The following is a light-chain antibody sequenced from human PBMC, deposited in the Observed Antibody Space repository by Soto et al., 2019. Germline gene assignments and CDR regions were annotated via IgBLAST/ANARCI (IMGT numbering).Light chain of an antibody. CDR3: QQRSNWPGT. J-gene: IGKJ1*01. V-gene: IGKV3-11*01. CDR1: QSVSSY. Sequence: EIVLTQSPATLSLSPGERATLSCRASQSVSSYLAWYQQEPGQAPRLLIYDASNRAPGIPARFSGSGSGTDFTLAISSLEPEDFAVYYCQQRSNWPGTFGQGTKVEIK. CDR2: DAS.